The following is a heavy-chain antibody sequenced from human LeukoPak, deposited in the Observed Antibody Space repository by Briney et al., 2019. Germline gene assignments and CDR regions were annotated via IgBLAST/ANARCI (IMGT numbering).Heavy chain of an antibody. CDR2: ISSSSSYI. CDR1: GFTFSSYS. V-gene: IGHV3-21*01. Sequence: GGSLRLSCAASGFTFSSYSMNWVRQAPGKGLEWVSFISSSSSYIYYADSVKGRFTISRDNAKNSLYLQMNGLRAEDTAVYYCARVHRTYYDILTGPGAHYYYGMDVWGKGTTVTVSS. D-gene: IGHD3-9*01. CDR3: ARVHRTYYDILTGPGAHYYYGMDV. J-gene: IGHJ6*04.